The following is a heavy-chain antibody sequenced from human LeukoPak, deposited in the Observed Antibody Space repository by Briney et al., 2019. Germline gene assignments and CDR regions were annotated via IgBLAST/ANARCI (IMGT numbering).Heavy chain of an antibody. J-gene: IGHJ3*02. CDR1: GGSISSYY. CDR2: IYTSGST. CDR3: ARELGYCSGGTCYSAHAFDI. D-gene: IGHD2-15*01. Sequence: KPSETLSLTCTVSGGSISSYYWSWIRQPAGKGLEWIGRIYTSGSTNYNPSLKSRVTISVDKSKNQFSLKLSSVTAADTAVYYCARELGYCSGGTCYSAHAFDIWGQGTMVTVSS. V-gene: IGHV4-4*07.